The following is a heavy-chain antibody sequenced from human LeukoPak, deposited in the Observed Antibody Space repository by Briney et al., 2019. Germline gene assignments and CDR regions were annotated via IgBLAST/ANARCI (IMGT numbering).Heavy chain of an antibody. J-gene: IGHJ4*02. D-gene: IGHD6-19*01. CDR2: IVVGSGNT. Sequence: SVKVSCKASGLTFTSSAMQWVRQARGQRLEWIGWIVVGSGNTNYAQKFQERVTITRDMSTSTAYMELSCLRSEDTAVYYCAADSSGWYGPFDYWGQGTLVTVSS. V-gene: IGHV1-58*02. CDR3: AADSSGWYGPFDY. CDR1: GLTFTSSA.